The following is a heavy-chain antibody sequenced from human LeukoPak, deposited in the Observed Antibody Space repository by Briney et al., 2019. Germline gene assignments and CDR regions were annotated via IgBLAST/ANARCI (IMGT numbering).Heavy chain of an antibody. J-gene: IGHJ4*02. V-gene: IGHV4-4*02. CDR3: ARDHKDWGVFDY. CDR1: GGSISGSKW. D-gene: IGHD7-27*01. CDR2: IYHSEST. Sequence: SGTLSLTCGVSGGSISGSKWWSWVRQPPGKGLEWIGEIYHSESTNYNPSLKSRVTMSVDKSKNQFSLSLSSVTAADTAVYFCARDHKDWGVFDYWGQGTLVTVSS.